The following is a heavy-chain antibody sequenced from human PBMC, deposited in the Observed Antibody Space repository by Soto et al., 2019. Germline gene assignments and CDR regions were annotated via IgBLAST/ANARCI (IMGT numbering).Heavy chain of an antibody. J-gene: IGHJ4*02. Sequence: QVQLVQSGAEVKKPGASVKVSCKASGYTFTSYDINWVRLATGQGLEWMGWMNPNSGNTGYAQKFQGRVTMTRNTSISTAYMALSSLRYEDTAVYYCASSTNDYGDRHWGQGTLVTVSS. D-gene: IGHD4-17*01. CDR3: ASSTNDYGDRH. V-gene: IGHV1-8*01. CDR1: GYTFTSYD. CDR2: MNPNSGNT.